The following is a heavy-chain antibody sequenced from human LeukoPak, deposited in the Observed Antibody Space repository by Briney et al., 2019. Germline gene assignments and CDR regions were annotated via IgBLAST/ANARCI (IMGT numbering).Heavy chain of an antibody. CDR3: ARAYTSWSFHY. V-gene: IGHV4-59*01. CDR1: DGSISSYY. D-gene: IGHD2-2*02. Sequence: SETLSLTCTVSDGSISSYYWSWIRQPPGKGLEWIGYIFYSGSTNYNPSLKSRVTISVDTSKNQFSLKLSSVTAADTAVYYCARAYTSWSFHYWGQGTLVTVSS. CDR2: IFYSGST. J-gene: IGHJ4*02.